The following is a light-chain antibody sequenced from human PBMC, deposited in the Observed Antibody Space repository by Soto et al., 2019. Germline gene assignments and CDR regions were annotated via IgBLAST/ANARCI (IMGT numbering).Light chain of an antibody. V-gene: IGKV1-5*01. CDR3: QQYNSYSST. Sequence: DIPMTQSPSTLSASVGDRVTITCRASQSISSWLAWYQQKPGKAPKLLIYDASSLESGVPSRFSGSGSGTEFTLTISSLQPDDIATYYCQQYNSYSSTFGQGTKVEIK. CDR2: DAS. J-gene: IGKJ1*01. CDR1: QSISSW.